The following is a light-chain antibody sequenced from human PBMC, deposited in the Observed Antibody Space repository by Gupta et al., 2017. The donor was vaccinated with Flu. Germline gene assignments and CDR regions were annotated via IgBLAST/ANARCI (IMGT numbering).Light chain of an antibody. J-gene: IGLJ2*01. CDR2: RNE. V-gene: IGLV1-47*01. CDR3: AAWDASQSAVV. Sequence: VTIDGWGRSTSSGGSGVYCSQQQPPGTAPKLLIYRNEKRPSGGPERFSASKYGTSAAVAISGVRAEDEADYYCAAWDASQSAVVFGGGTKLTV. CDR1: STSSGGSG.